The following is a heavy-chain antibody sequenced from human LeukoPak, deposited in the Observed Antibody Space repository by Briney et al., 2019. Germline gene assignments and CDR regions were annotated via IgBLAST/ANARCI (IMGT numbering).Heavy chain of an antibody. CDR1: GYSISSGYY. CDR2: IYHSGST. J-gene: IGHJ4*02. D-gene: IGHD6-13*01. Sequence: SETLSLTCTVSGYSISSGYYWGWIRQPPGKGLEWIGSIYHSGSTYYNPSLKSRVTISVDTSKNQFSLKLSSVTAADTAVYYCARVSSSWYVKVLDYWGQGTLVTVSS. V-gene: IGHV4-38-2*02. CDR3: ARVSSSWYVKVLDY.